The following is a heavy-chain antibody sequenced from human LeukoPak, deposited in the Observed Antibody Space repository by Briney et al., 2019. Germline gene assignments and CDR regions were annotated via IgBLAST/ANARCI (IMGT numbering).Heavy chain of an antibody. J-gene: IGHJ6*03. CDR2: IIPIFGTA. CDR3: AKSIAARLRYYYYMDV. Sequence: SVKVSCKASGGTFSSYAISWVRQAPGQGLEWMGGIIPIFGTANYAQKFQGRVTITTDESTSTAYMELSSLRSEDTAVYYCAKSIAARLRYYYYMDVWGKGTTVTVSS. D-gene: IGHD6-6*01. V-gene: IGHV1-69*05. CDR1: GGTFSSYA.